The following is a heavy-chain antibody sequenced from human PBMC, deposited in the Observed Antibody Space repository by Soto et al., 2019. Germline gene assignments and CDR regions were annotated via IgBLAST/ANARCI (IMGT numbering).Heavy chain of an antibody. D-gene: IGHD2-8*01. CDR1: GFIFSNNG. CDR2: MSYDGSDT. V-gene: IGHV3-30*12. J-gene: IGHJ6*02. Sequence: GGSLRLSYVGSGFIFSNNGMHWVRQTPGKGLEWVAFMSYDGSDTFYADSVKGRFTISRDNAKNSLSLQMNSLGAEDTAVYYCARDLTGYAMDVWGQGTTVTVSS. CDR3: ARDLTGYAMDV.